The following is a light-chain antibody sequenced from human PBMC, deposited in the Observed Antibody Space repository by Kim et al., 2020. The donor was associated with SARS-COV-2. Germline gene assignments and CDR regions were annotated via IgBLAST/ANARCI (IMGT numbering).Light chain of an antibody. Sequence: NFMLTQPHSVSESPGKTVTISCTGSSGSIASNYVQWYQQRPGSAPTTVIYEDNQRPSGVPDRFSGSIDSSSNSASLTISGLKTEDEADYYCQSYDSSNQVSDGGTQLTVL. CDR2: EDN. CDR3: QSYDSSNQV. J-gene: IGLJ3*02. CDR1: SGSIASNY. V-gene: IGLV6-57*02.